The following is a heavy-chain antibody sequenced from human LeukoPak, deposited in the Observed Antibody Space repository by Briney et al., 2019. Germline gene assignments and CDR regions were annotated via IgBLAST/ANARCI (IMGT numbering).Heavy chain of an antibody. J-gene: IGHJ4*02. CDR3: ARHVRFEGVDY. CDR1: GFIFTSYW. Sequence: GGPLRLSCAASGFIFTSYWMSWVRQAPGKGLEWVANIKQDGSEKYYVDSVKGRFTISRGNAKNSLFLQMSSLRAEDTAVYYCARHVRFEGVDYWGQGTLVTVSS. CDR2: IKQDGSEK. V-gene: IGHV3-7*01. D-gene: IGHD3-3*01.